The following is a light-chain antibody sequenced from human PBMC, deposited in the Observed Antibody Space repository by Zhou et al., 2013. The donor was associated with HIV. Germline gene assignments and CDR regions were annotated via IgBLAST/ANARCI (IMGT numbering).Light chain of an antibody. Sequence: EIVLTQSPATLSLSPGERATLSCRASQSVSSYLAWYQQKPGQAPRLLIYDASNRATGIPARFSGSGSGTDFTLTISSLEPEDFAVYYCHQSVSSPPWTFGQGTKVEMK. V-gene: IGKV3-11*01. J-gene: IGKJ1*01. CDR2: DAS. CDR3: HQSVSSPPWT. CDR1: QSVSSY.